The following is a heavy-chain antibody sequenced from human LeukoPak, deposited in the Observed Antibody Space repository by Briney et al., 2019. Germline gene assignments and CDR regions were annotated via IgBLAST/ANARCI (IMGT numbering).Heavy chain of an antibody. CDR1: GGSVSSGFYY. D-gene: IGHD3-22*01. V-gene: IGHV4-61*01. CDR2: VYYNGST. Sequence: SETLSLTCSVSGGSVSSGFYYWSWIRQPPGKGLEWIGYVYYNGSTTYNPSRKSRVTISVDTSKNQFSLKLSSVTAADTAVYYCAREVVLDYYHTSGYYPVFDSWGQGTLVTVSS. J-gene: IGHJ4*02. CDR3: AREVVLDYYHTSGYYPVFDS.